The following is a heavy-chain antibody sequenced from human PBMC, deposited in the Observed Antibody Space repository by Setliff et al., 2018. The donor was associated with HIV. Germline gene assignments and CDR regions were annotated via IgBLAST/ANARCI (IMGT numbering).Heavy chain of an antibody. J-gene: IGHJ4*02. CDR2: IYYSGSI. Sequence: PSETLSLTCVVSGYSISSNAWWGWIRQSPGKGLEWIGYIYYSGSIYYNPSLKSRVTMSVDTSKNQFSLKLSSVTAVDTAVYYCAKKGNGDYHFDYWGQGTLVTVSS. CDR3: AKKGNGDYHFDY. D-gene: IGHD4-17*01. CDR1: GYSISSNAW. V-gene: IGHV4-28*05.